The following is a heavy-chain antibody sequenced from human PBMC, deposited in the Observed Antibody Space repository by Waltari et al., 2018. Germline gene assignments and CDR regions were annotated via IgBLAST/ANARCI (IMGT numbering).Heavy chain of an antibody. D-gene: IGHD3-10*01. Sequence: EVQLLQSGAEVKKPGTPVKISCKVSGDTFTDNYIHWIQQAPGKGLQWMGLLVPEDGQAVYAEKFQGRVTMTADTAIHTAYMELTSLTSEDTAFYYCAAALGGGISASRPFHFWGQGTMITVSS. CDR1: GDTFTDNY. V-gene: IGHV1-69-2*01. J-gene: IGHJ3*01. CDR3: AAALGGGISASRPFHF. CDR2: LVPEDGQA.